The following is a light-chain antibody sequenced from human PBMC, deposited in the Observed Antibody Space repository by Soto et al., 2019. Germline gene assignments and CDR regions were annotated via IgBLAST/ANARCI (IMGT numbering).Light chain of an antibody. J-gene: IGKJ5*01. CDR1: QSVRSN. CDR3: QQYYNLPRT. CDR2: GAS. Sequence: EIVMTQSPATMSVSPLERATLSFRASQSVRSNLAWYQQKPGQAPRLLIYGASTRATGIPARFSGSGSGTEFTLTINSLQAEDCAVYYCQQYYNLPRTFGQGTRLEIK. V-gene: IGKV3-15*01.